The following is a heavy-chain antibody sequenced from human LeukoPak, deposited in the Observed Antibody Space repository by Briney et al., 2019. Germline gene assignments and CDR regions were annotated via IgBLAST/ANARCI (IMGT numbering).Heavy chain of an antibody. J-gene: IGHJ4*02. CDR3: ARPLSRGYSYGYRDY. CDR2: IYPGDSDT. Sequence: GESLKISCKGSGYSFTSYWIGWVRQMPGTGLEWMGIIYPGDSDTRYRPSFQGQVTLSADKSISTAYLQWSSLKASDTAMYYCARPLSRGYSYGYRDYWGQGTLVTVSS. CDR1: GYSFTSYW. D-gene: IGHD5-18*01. V-gene: IGHV5-51*01.